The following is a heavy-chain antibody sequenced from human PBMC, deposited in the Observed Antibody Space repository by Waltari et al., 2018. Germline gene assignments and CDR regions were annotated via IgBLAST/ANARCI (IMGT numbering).Heavy chain of an antibody. CDR1: GDSISGSFW. V-gene: IGHV4-4*02. CDR3: ARDRGRGLSLDS. D-gene: IGHD5-12*01. J-gene: IGHJ4*02. CDR2: IHGSGRI. Sequence: QVQLQESGPGLVKPSGNRSVTCAVSGDSISGSFWWSWVRQTPGKGLEWIGQIHGSGRINYNPSLESRVTVSRDTSNNQFSLKLTSATAADTAVYFCARDRGRGLSLDSWGQGILVTVSP.